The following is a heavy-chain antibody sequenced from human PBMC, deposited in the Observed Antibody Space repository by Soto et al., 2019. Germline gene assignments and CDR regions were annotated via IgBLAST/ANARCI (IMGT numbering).Heavy chain of an antibody. Sequence: QVQLQESGPGLVKPSQTLSLTCTVSGGSISSGGYYWRWIRPHPGKGLEWIGYIYYSGSTYYNPSLKSRVTKSVDTSKNQVSLKLSSVTAADTAVYYGARDIVASRHDYYYYGMDVWGQGTTVTVSS. D-gene: IGHD5-12*01. CDR3: ARDIVASRHDYYYYGMDV. J-gene: IGHJ6*02. CDR2: IYYSGST. V-gene: IGHV4-31*03. CDR1: GGSISSGGYY.